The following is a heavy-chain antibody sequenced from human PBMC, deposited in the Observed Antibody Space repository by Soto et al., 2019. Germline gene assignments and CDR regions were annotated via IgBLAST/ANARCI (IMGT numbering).Heavy chain of an antibody. V-gene: IGHV4-39*01. CDR2: IYYSGST. D-gene: IGHD3-9*01. Sequence: PPETLSLTCSVSGGSISCSNWWGWVRQPPGKGLEWIGTIYYSGSTYYNPSLKSRVTISVDTSKNQFSLKLSSVTAADTAVYYCARHRGTISLTDYWGQGTLVTVSS. CDR3: ARHRGTISLTDY. J-gene: IGHJ4*02. CDR1: GGSISCSNW.